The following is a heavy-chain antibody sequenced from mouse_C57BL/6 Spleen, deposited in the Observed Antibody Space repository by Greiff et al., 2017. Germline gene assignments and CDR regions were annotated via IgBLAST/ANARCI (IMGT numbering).Heavy chain of an antibody. CDR3: ARRGLRSYWYFDV. CDR2: IWGVGST. CDR1: GFSFTSYG. Sequence: VQGVESGPGLVAPSQSLSITCTVSGFSFTSYGVDWVRQSPGKGLEWLGVIWGVGSTNYNSALKSRLSISKDNSKSQVFLKMNRLQTDDTAMYYCARRGLRSYWYFDVWGTGTTVTVSS. V-gene: IGHV2-6*01. D-gene: IGHD2-2*01. J-gene: IGHJ1*03.